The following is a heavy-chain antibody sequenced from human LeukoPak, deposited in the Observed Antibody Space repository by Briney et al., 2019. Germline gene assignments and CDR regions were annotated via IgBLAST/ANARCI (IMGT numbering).Heavy chain of an antibody. CDR2: ICSSGRTI. V-gene: IGHV3-48*03. D-gene: IGHD3-22*01. Sequence: PGGSLRLSCGACGFTFSSYEKLCLRAAPGKALVGVSYICSSGRTIDYADSVKGRFTISSDNSKHSLYLQMKSLRAEDRAVYYCAELGITMIVGVWGKGTTVTISS. CDR1: GFTFSSYE. J-gene: IGHJ6*04. CDR3: AELGITMIVGV.